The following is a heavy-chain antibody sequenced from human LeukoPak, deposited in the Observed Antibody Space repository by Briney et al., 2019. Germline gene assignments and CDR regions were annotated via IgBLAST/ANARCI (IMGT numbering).Heavy chain of an antibody. CDR3: ARDLGYCSSTSCYRRGNLVDY. Sequence: APVKVSCKASGYTFTGYYMHWVRQAPGQGLEWMGWINPNSGGTNYAQKFQGRVTMTRDTSISTAYMELSRLRSDDTAVYYCARDLGYCSSTSCYRRGNLVDYWGQGTLVTVSS. D-gene: IGHD2-2*02. J-gene: IGHJ4*02. CDR1: GYTFTGYY. CDR2: INPNSGGT. V-gene: IGHV1-2*02.